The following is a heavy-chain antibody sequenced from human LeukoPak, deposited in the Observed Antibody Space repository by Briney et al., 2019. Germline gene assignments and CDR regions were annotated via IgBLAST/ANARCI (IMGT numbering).Heavy chain of an antibody. CDR1: GYTFTGYY. D-gene: IGHD3-3*01. CDR2: INPNSGGT. V-gene: IGHV1-2*02. CDR3: ARIWSGHGPSVADDY. J-gene: IGHJ4*02. Sequence: ASGKVSCKASGYTFTGYYMHWVRQAPGQGLEWMGWINPNSGGTNYAQKFQGRVTMTRDTSISTAYMELSRLSSDDTAVYYCARIWSGHGPSVADDYWGQGTLVTVSS.